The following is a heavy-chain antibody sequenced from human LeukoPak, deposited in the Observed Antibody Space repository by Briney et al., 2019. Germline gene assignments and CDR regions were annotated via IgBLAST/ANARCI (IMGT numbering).Heavy chain of an antibody. Sequence: GGSLRLSCAASGFTFSTYAMHWVRQAPGKGLEWLTVISYNGSHQYYSDSVRGRFTISRDNSRNSVFLQINRLRPEDTTVYYCATSIRRITISSWGQGTLVTVSS. CDR3: ATSIRRITISS. J-gene: IGHJ4*02. D-gene: IGHD3-3*01. CDR1: GFTFSTYA. V-gene: IGHV3-30*04. CDR2: ISYNGSHQ.